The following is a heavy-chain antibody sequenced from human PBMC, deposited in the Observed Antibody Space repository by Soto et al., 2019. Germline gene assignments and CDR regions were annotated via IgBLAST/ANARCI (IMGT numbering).Heavy chain of an antibody. CDR1: GFTFSSYS. D-gene: IGHD2-21*01. V-gene: IGHV3-21*01. J-gene: IGHJ4*02. CDR3: ASCRWGSPEIDY. CDR2: ISSSSSYI. Sequence: PGGSLRLSCAASGFTFSSYSMNWVRQAPGKGLEWVSSISSSSSYIYYADSVKGRFTISRDNSKNTLYLQMNSLRAEDTAVYYCASCRWGSPEIDYWGQGTLVTVSS.